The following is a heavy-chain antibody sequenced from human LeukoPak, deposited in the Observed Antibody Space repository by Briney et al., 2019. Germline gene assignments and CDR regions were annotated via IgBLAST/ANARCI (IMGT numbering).Heavy chain of an antibody. D-gene: IGHD6-13*01. V-gene: IGHV4-34*01. Sequence: SETLSLTCAVYGGSFSGYYWSWIRQPPGKGLEWIGEINHSGSTNYNPSLKSRVTISFDTSKSQFSLKLTSVTATDTAVYYCARGAAAFDWGQGTLVTVSS. CDR1: GGSFSGYY. J-gene: IGHJ1*01. CDR3: ARGAAAFD. CDR2: INHSGST.